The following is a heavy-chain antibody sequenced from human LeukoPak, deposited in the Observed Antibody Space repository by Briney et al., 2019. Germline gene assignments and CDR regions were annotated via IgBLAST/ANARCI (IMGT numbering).Heavy chain of an antibody. Sequence: ASVKVSCKASGYTFTGYYMHWVRQAPGQGLEWMGRIIPNNGGTNYAQNFQGRVTMTRDTSISTACMELSRLGSDDTAVYYCARGDYDSAGYTFDYWGQGTLVTVSS. J-gene: IGHJ4*02. CDR2: IIPNNGGT. V-gene: IGHV1-2*06. CDR3: ARGDYDSAGYTFDY. D-gene: IGHD3-22*01. CDR1: GYTFTGYY.